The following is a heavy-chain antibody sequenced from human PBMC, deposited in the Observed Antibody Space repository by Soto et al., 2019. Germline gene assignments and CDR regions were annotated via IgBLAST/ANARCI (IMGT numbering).Heavy chain of an antibody. V-gene: IGHV3-49*03. J-gene: IGHJ4*02. CDR1: GFTFADYT. CDR3: NRDGRYSGYPPPAF. CDR2: IRNKAYSGTT. D-gene: IGHD5-12*01. Sequence: GGSLRLSCTASGFTFADYTLSWFRQAPGKGLEWLGFIRNKAYSGTTEYAASVKGRFTISRDDSKSIAYLLMNSLKTEDTAMYYCNRDGRYSGYPPPAFWGQGTLVTVSS.